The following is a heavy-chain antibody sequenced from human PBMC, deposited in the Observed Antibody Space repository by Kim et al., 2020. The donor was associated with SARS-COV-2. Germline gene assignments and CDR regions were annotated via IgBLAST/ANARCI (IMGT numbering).Heavy chain of an antibody. V-gene: IGHV3-23*01. Sequence: GGSLRLSCAASGFTFSSYAMSWVRQAPGKGLEWVSAISGSGGSTYYADSVKGRFTISRDNSKNTLYLQMNSLRAEDTAVYYCAKVIRVTMVRGVIRGQYYFDYWGQGTLVTVSS. CDR1: GFTFSSYA. CDR3: AKVIRVTMVRGVIRGQYYFDY. J-gene: IGHJ4*02. CDR2: ISGSGGST. D-gene: IGHD3-10*01.